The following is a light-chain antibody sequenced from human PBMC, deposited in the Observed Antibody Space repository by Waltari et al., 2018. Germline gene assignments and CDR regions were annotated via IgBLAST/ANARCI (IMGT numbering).Light chain of an antibody. CDR2: WAS. J-gene: IGKJ4*01. CDR3: QQYYSTPLT. V-gene: IGKV4-1*01. CDR1: QSVLYTSNNKNY. Sequence: DIVMTQSPDSLAGSLGERATINCKSSQSVLYTSNNKNYLAWYPQKPGQPPKLLIYWASTRGSGVPARFSGSGSGTDFTLTISSLQAEDVAVYYCQQYYSTPLTFGGGTKVEIK.